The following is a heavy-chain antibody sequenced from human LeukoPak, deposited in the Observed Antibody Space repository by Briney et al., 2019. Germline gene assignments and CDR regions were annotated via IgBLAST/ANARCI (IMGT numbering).Heavy chain of an antibody. V-gene: IGHV3-23*01. Sequence: PGGSLRLSCEASGLVFSRHAMTWVRQAPGKGLEWVSGITYSGGSTFYAESVKGRFTISRDNSKNTLFLQMNNLRADDTAIYYCAKDQGYYGSGSYKEYFQHWGQGTLVTVSS. CDR2: ITYSGGST. D-gene: IGHD3-10*01. CDR1: GLVFSRHA. J-gene: IGHJ1*01. CDR3: AKDQGYYGSGSYKEYFQH.